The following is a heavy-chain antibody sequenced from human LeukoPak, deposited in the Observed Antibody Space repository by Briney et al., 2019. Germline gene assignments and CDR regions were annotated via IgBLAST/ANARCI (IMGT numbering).Heavy chain of an antibody. CDR2: VSSTGGTT. CDR3: AKNGDRGAFCSGGTCYPYYYYYMDV. CDR1: GFTFTTYW. J-gene: IGHJ6*03. Sequence: GGSLRLSCAASGFTFTTYWMTWVRQAPGKGLEWVSAVSSTGGTTYYADSVKGRFTISRDNSKNTLFLQINSLRAEDTAVYYCAKNGDRGAFCSGGTCYPYYYYYMDVWGKGTTVTISS. D-gene: IGHD2-15*01. V-gene: IGHV3-23*01.